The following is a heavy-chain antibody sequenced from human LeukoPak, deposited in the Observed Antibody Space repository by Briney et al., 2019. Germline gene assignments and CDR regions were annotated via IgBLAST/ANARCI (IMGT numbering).Heavy chain of an antibody. Sequence: PGGSLRLSCAASGFTVSSNYMSWVRQAPGKGLEWVSVIYSGGSTYYADSVKGRFTISRDNSKNTLYLQMNSLRAEDTAVYYCAREADYGGNSDAFDIWGQGTLVTVSS. D-gene: IGHD4-23*01. V-gene: IGHV3-66*01. CDR3: AREADYGGNSDAFDI. CDR2: IYSGGST. J-gene: IGHJ3*02. CDR1: GFTVSSNY.